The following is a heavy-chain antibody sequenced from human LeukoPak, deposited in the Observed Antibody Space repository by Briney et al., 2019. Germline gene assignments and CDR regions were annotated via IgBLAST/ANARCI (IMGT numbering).Heavy chain of an antibody. CDR1: GGSISSSSYY. CDR2: IYYSGST. Sequence: SETLSLTCTVSGGSISSSSYYWGWIRQPPGKGLEWIGSIYYSGSTYYNPSLKSRVTISVDTSKNQFSLKLSSVTAADTAVYYCARGGAGGLGYWNWFDPWGQGTLVTVSS. CDR3: ARGGAGGLGYWNWFDP. J-gene: IGHJ5*02. D-gene: IGHD2-15*01. V-gene: IGHV4-39*07.